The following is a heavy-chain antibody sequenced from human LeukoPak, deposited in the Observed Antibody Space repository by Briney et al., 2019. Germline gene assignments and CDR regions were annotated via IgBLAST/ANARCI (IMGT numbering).Heavy chain of an antibody. J-gene: IGHJ4*02. CDR2: ISYDGSNK. Sequence: GGSLRLSCAASGFTFSSYGMHWVRQAPGKGLEWVAVISYDGSNKYYADSVKGRFTISRDNSKNTLYLQMNSLRAEDTAVCYCAKDPYYYDSSGYYFDYWGQGTLVTVSS. D-gene: IGHD3-22*01. CDR1: GFTFSSYG. V-gene: IGHV3-30*18. CDR3: AKDPYYYDSSGYYFDY.